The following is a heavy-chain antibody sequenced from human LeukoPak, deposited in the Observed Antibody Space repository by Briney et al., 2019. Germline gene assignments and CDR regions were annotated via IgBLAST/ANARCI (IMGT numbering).Heavy chain of an antibody. Sequence: GGSLRLSCTASGFTFSSFWMHWVRQAPGKGLVEVSRINSYGSSTTYADSVKGRFTISRDNAKNTLWLQMNSLRAEGTAVYYCATDLDYGGYSHFDFWGQGTLVTVSS. V-gene: IGHV3-74*03. CDR3: ATDLDYGGYSHFDF. CDR2: INSYGSST. D-gene: IGHD4-23*01. J-gene: IGHJ4*02. CDR1: GFTFSSFW.